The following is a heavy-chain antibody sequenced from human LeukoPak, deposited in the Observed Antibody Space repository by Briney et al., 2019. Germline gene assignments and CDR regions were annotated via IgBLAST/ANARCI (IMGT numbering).Heavy chain of an antibody. CDR1: GGSISSSSDY. J-gene: IGHJ4*02. D-gene: IGHD3-10*01. Sequence: SETLSLTCTVSGGSISSSSDYWGWIRQPPGKGLEWIGSIYYSGSTYYNPSLKSRVTISVDTSKNQFSLKLSSVTAADTAVYYCARPTRGGSGNYDYFDYWGQGTLVTVSS. V-gene: IGHV4-39*01. CDR3: ARPTRGGSGNYDYFDY. CDR2: IYYSGST.